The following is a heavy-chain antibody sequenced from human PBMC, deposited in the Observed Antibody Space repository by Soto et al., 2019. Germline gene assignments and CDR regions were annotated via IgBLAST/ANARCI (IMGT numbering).Heavy chain of an antibody. Sequence: ASVKVSCKASGYTFTSYDSNWVRLAPGQGLEWMGWMNGDRDNTGCRQKFQGRLTMTKDTSKSTAYMELSSLTSEDTAVYYCARRTIAHWYFDLWGRGTLVPGSS. V-gene: IGHV1-8*01. CDR1: GYTFTSYD. CDR3: ARRTIAHWYFDL. CDR2: MNGDRDNT. J-gene: IGHJ2*01. D-gene: IGHD1-1*01.